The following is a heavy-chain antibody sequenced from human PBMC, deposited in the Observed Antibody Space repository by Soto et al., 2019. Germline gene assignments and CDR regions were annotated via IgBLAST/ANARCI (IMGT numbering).Heavy chain of an antibody. CDR1: GFTFSNAW. Sequence: EVQLVESGGGLVKPGGSLRLSCAASGFTFSNAWMSWVRQAPGKGLEWVGRIKSKTDGGTTDYAAPVKGRFTISRDDSKNPLYLQMNSLKTEDTAVYYCTTDYIIKHRSGYYYRRVHYYGMDVWGQGTTVTVSS. J-gene: IGHJ6*02. V-gene: IGHV3-15*01. CDR2: IKSKTDGGTT. D-gene: IGHD3-22*01. CDR3: TTDYIIKHRSGYYYRRVHYYGMDV.